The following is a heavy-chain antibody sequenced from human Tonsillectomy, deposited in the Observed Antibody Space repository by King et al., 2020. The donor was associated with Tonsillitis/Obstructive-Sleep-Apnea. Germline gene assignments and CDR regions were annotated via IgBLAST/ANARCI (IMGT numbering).Heavy chain of an antibody. D-gene: IGHD5-18*01. V-gene: IGHV4-59*02. Sequence: QLQESGPGLVKPSETLSLTCTVSGDSVRSDYWSWIRQPPGKGLEWIGYIYYIGGTNYNPSLKSRVTISVDTSKNQFSLKLSSVTAADTAVYYCARNGYSYGFDFDYWGQGTLVTVSS. CDR2: IYYIGGT. J-gene: IGHJ4*02. CDR3: ARNGYSYGFDFDY. CDR1: GDSVRSDY.